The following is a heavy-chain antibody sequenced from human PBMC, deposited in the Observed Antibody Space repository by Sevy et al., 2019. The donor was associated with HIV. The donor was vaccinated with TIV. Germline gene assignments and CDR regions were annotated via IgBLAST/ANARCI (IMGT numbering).Heavy chain of an antibody. D-gene: IGHD1-26*01. CDR3: TKGKIGTFDS. V-gene: IGHV3-23*01. CDR1: GFAFTNFA. CDR2: ISRDGGTT. Sequence: GESLKISCAASGFAFTNFAMSWVRQAPGKGLEWVSSISRDGGTTYYADSVMGRFNISRDNSKNTLFVQMSSLRSDDTASYYCTKGKIGTFDSWGQGALVTVSS. J-gene: IGHJ4*02.